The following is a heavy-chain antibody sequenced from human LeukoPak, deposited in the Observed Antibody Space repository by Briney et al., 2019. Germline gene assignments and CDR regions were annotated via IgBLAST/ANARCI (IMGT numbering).Heavy chain of an antibody. CDR3: ARAHYDYVWGSYRYSPDAFDI. V-gene: IGHV3-7*01. Sequence: GSLRLSCAASGCTFSSYWMSWVRQAPGKGLEWVANIKQDGSEKYYVDSVKGRFTISRDNAKNSLYLQMNSLRAEDTAVYYCARAHYDYVWGSYRYSPDAFDIWGQGTMVTVSS. CDR1: GCTFSSYW. CDR2: IKQDGSEK. D-gene: IGHD3-16*02. J-gene: IGHJ3*02.